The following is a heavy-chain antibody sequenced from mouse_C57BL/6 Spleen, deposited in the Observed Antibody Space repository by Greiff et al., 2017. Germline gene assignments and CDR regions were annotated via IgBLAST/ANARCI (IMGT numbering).Heavy chain of an antibody. V-gene: IGHV1-18*01. Sequence: VQLKESGPELVKPGASVKIPCKASGYTFTDYNMDWVKQSHGKSLEWIGDINPNNGGTIYNQKFKGKATLTVDKSSSTAYMELRSLTSEDTAVYDCARWDYRGTYWGQGTLVTVSA. CDR1: GYTFTDYN. CDR3: ARWDYRGTY. CDR2: INPNNGGT. D-gene: IGHD2-14*01. J-gene: IGHJ3*01.